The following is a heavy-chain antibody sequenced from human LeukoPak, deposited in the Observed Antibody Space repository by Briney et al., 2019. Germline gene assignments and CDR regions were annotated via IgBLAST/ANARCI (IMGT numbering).Heavy chain of an antibody. J-gene: IGHJ4*02. CDR1: GFTFSSYG. CDR2: ISYDGSNK. Sequence: GRSLRLSCAASGFTFSSYGMHWVRQAPGKGLEWVAVISYDGSNKYYADSVKGRFTISRDNSKNTLYLQMNSLRAEDTAVYYCAKDGAAIAAAVGMDYWGQGTLVTVSP. CDR3: AKDGAAIAAAVGMDY. V-gene: IGHV3-30*18. D-gene: IGHD6-13*01.